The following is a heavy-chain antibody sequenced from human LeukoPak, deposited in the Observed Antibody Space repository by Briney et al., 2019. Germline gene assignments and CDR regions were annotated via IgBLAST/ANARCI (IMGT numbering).Heavy chain of an antibody. CDR3: ATVPLDYYDFWSGYYFFDY. CDR1: GYTFTSYD. CDR2: MNPNSGNT. J-gene: IGHJ4*02. Sequence: ASVKVSCKASGYTFTSYDINWVRQATGQGLEWMGWMNPNSGNTGYAQKFQGRVTMTRNTSISTAYMELSSLRSEDTAVYYCATVPLDYYDFWSGYYFFDYWGQGTLVTVSS. D-gene: IGHD3-3*01. V-gene: IGHV1-8*01.